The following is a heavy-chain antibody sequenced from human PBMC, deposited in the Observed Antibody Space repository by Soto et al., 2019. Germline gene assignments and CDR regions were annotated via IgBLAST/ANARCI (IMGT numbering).Heavy chain of an antibody. CDR3: ARDKGYCSDTSCPDFDY. J-gene: IGHJ4*02. D-gene: IGHD2-15*01. V-gene: IGHV1-69*08. CDR1: GGTLSSYT. Sequence: QVQLVQSGVEVKKPGSSVKVSCKASGGTLSSYTFSWVRQAPGQGLAWMGRVIPNLGVTNYAMKFQGRFTIVVDTSTSTAYMERNSLRYEDTAVYYCARDKGYCSDTSCPDFDYWRQGTLVTVSS. CDR2: VIPNLGVT.